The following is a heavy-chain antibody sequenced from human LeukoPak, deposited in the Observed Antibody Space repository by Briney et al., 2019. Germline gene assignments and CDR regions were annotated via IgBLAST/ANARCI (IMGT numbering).Heavy chain of an antibody. Sequence: GGSLRLSCAASGFTFSSYWMSWVRQAPGKGLEWVANIKQDGSEKYYVDSVKGRFTISRDNSKNTLYLEINSLRSEDTAVYYCRKGGGRPLDACDIWGPGTRVTVSS. J-gene: IGHJ3*02. CDR2: IKQDGSEK. CDR1: GFTFSSYW. CDR3: RKGGGRPLDACDI. D-gene: IGHD1-26*01. V-gene: IGHV3-7*01.